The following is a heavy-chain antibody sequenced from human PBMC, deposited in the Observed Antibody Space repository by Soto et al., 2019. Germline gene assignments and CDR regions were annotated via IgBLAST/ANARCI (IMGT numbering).Heavy chain of an antibody. CDR3: ARGGVSTRTFDY. J-gene: IGHJ4*02. CDR2: IYPSDSDT. CDR1: GYNFAGYW. V-gene: IGHV5-51*01. D-gene: IGHD3-3*01. Sequence: GESLKISCKGSGYNFAGYWIAWVRQMPGKGLELMGIIYPSDSDTRYRPSFQGQVTISADKSISSAYLQWSSLRASDTAMYYCARGGVSTRTFDYWGQGTPVTAPQ.